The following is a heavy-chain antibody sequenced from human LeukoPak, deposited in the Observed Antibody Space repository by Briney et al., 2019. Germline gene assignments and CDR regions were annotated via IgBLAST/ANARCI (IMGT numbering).Heavy chain of an antibody. V-gene: IGHV3-48*03. CDR1: GFTFSSYE. Sequence: AGGSLRLSCAASGFTFSSYEMNWVRQAPGKGLEWVSYISSSGSTIYYADSVKGRFTISRDNAKNSLYLQMNSLRAEDTAVYYCARGGDYEDRTFIDYWGQGTLVTVSS. CDR2: ISSSGSTI. D-gene: IGHD4-17*01. CDR3: ARGGDYEDRTFIDY. J-gene: IGHJ4*02.